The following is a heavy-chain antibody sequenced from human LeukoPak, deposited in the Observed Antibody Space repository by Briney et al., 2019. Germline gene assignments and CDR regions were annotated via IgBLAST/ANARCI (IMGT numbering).Heavy chain of an antibody. J-gene: IGHJ5*02. D-gene: IGHD6-19*01. CDR2: IYSGGST. CDR1: GFTVSSNY. CDR3: ARDAVRSSGWNTGGNWFDP. V-gene: IGHV3-53*01. Sequence: GGSLRLSCAASGFTVSSNYMSWVRQAPGKGLEWVSVIYSGGSTFYADSVKGRFTISRDNAKNSLYLQMNSLRAEDTAVYYCARDAVRSSGWNTGGNWFDPWGQGTLVTVSS.